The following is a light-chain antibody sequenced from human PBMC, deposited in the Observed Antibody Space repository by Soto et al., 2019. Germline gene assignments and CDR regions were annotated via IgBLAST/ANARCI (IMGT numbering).Light chain of an antibody. Sequence: DIQMAQSPSSLSASVGDRVTMTFRASQGISGCLAWYQQKPGKAPKLLIYDASTLESGVPSRFSGSGSGTEFSLTISSLQPDDFATYYCHQYKSYWTFGQGTKVDI. CDR1: QGISGC. CDR3: HQYKSYWT. J-gene: IGKJ1*01. CDR2: DAS. V-gene: IGKV1-5*01.